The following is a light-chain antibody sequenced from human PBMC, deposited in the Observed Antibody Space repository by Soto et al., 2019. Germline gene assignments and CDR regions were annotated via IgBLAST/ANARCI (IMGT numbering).Light chain of an antibody. J-gene: IGKJ1*01. CDR3: QQYYSTSWT. Sequence: EIVLTQSPGTLSLSPGERATLSCRASHSISRTYLAWYQQKPGQAPRLLIYGASYRATGIPDRFSGSGSGTDFTLTISSLQAEDVAVYYCQQYYSTSWTFGQGTKVEIK. V-gene: IGKV3-20*01. CDR1: HSISRTY. CDR2: GAS.